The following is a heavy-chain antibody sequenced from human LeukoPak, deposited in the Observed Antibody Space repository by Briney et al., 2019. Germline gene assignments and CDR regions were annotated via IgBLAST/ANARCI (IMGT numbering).Heavy chain of an antibody. CDR3: ARAYCGSSSCRIGASDI. Sequence: TGGSLRLSCAASGFTFSNYALHWVRQAPGKGLEWVSVISYDGSVKYYADSVKGRFTISRDNSKDTLYLQMNSLRAEDTADYYCARAYCGSSSCRIGASDIWGQRTMVTVSS. V-gene: IGHV3-30-3*01. CDR1: GFTFSNYA. J-gene: IGHJ3*02. D-gene: IGHD2-2*01. CDR2: ISYDGSVK.